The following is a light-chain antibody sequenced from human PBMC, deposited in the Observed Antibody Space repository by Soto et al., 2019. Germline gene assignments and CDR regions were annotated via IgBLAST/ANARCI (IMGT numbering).Light chain of an antibody. CDR2: DAS. CDR1: QSISSW. V-gene: IGKV1-5*01. Sequence: DIQMTQSPSTLSASVGDRVPITCRASQSISSWLAWYQQRPGKAPKIMIYDASTLESGVPSRFNGSGSGTDCALPITSLQAEDFATYYCQQLRMYPSTFGGGTKVDIK. CDR3: QQLRMYPST. J-gene: IGKJ4*01.